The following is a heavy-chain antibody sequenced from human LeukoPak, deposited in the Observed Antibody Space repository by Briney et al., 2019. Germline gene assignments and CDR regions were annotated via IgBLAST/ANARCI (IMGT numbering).Heavy chain of an antibody. CDR2: IYYSGST. D-gene: IGHD6-6*01. V-gene: IGHV4-59*08. CDR3: ARHLSSSFDP. Sequence: PSETLSLTCTVSGGSISSYYWSWIRQPPGKGLEWIGYIYYSGSTNYNPSLKSRVTISVETSKNQFSLTLSSVPAADTAVYYCARHLSSSFDPWGQGTLVTVSS. J-gene: IGHJ5*02. CDR1: GGSISSYY.